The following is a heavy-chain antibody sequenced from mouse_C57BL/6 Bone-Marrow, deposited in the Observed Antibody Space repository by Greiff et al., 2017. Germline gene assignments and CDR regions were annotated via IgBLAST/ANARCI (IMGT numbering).Heavy chain of an antibody. D-gene: IGHD2-1*01. V-gene: IGHV1-72*01. CDR2: NDPNSGGT. J-gene: IGHJ1*03. CDR1: GYTFTSYW. CDR3: AHGNYLYWYFAV. Sequence: VQLQQPGAELVQPGASVKLSCKASGYTFTSYWMHWVKQRPGRGLGWLGRNDPNSGGTKYNEQFKSKATLTVVEPSSTAYMQLSSLTSEDAAVYYCAHGNYLYWYFAVWGTGTTVTVSS.